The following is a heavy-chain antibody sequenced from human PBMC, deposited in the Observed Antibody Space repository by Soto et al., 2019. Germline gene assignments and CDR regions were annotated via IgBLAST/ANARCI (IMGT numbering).Heavy chain of an antibody. CDR3: AREAPAYCGGDCYLDY. V-gene: IGHV3-21*01. CDR1: GFTFSSYS. Sequence: EVQLVESGGGLVKPGGSLRLSCAASGFTFSSYSMNWVRQAPGKGLEWVSSISSSSSYIYYADSVKGRFTISRDNAKNSLYLQRNSLRAEDTAVYYCAREAPAYCGGDCYLDYWGQGTLVTVSS. J-gene: IGHJ4*02. D-gene: IGHD2-21*02. CDR2: ISSSSSYI.